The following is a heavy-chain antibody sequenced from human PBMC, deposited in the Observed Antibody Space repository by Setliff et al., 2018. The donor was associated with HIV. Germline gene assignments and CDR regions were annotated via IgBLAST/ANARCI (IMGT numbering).Heavy chain of an antibody. Sequence: GGSLRLSCAASGLSLRTYAMSWVRQAPGKGLEWVSVISGSGGSTYYADSVKGRFTISRDNSKNTLYLQMNSLRAEDMALYYCAKGAGGGTYVSDFYYMGVWGKGTTVTVSS. CDR3: AKGAGGGTYVSDFYYMGV. CDR1: GLSLRTYA. V-gene: IGHV3-23*01. CDR2: ISGSGGST. J-gene: IGHJ6*03. D-gene: IGHD1-26*01.